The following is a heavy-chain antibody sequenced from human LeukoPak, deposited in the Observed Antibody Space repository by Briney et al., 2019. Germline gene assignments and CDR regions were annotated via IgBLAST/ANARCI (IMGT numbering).Heavy chain of an antibody. J-gene: IGHJ4*02. CDR3: ARDRWYGDY. D-gene: IGHD6-13*01. Sequence: ASVKVSCKASGYIFTGYYMHWVRQAPGQGLEWMGWISPHSGGTNYAQKFQGRVTMTLDTSISTVYMELSRLRSDDTAVYYCARDRWYGDYWGQGTLVTVSS. V-gene: IGHV1-2*02. CDR1: GYIFTGYY. CDR2: ISPHSGGT.